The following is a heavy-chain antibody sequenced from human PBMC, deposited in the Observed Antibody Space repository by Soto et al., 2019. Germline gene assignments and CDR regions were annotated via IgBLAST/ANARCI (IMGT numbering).Heavy chain of an antibody. CDR1: GFTFSSYA. Sequence: GGSLRLSCAASGFTFSSYAMHWVRQAPGKGLEWVAVISYDGSNKYYADSVKGRFTISRDNSKNTLYLQMNSLRAEDTAVYYCARGWGPNSGSYYDFDYWGQGTLVTVSS. CDR3: ARGWGPNSGSYYDFDY. CDR2: ISYDGSNK. V-gene: IGHV3-30-3*01. J-gene: IGHJ4*02. D-gene: IGHD1-26*01.